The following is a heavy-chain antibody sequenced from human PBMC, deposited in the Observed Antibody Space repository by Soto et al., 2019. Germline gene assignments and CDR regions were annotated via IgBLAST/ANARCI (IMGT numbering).Heavy chain of an antibody. CDR3: ARSGSSTAMVRGVVTYMGLDV. D-gene: IGHD3-10*01. CDR1: GFSFGSYP. J-gene: IGHJ6*02. V-gene: IGHV3-30-3*01. CDR2: ISSDGSEK. Sequence: QVQLLETGGDVVQPGRSLRLSCVASGFSFGSYPMHWVRQAPGKGLEWLAVISSDGSEKFHAESVQGRFTISRGNSKRALYLQMNTLSPEDSPVYHCARSGSSTAMVRGVVTYMGLDVWGLGTTVTVS.